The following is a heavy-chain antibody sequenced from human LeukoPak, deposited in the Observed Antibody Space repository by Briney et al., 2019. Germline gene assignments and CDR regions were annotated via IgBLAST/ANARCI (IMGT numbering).Heavy chain of an antibody. CDR3: AKVAGDVVVVAARYLDY. CDR2: INGRDGST. D-gene: IGHD2-15*01. V-gene: IGHV3-23*01. Sequence: GGSLRLSCAASGFTFTSYAMSWVRQAPGKGLEWVSAINGRDGSTYYADSVKGRFTISSDNSKNTLYLQMNSLRAEDTAFYYCAKVAGDVVVVAARYLDYWGQGTLVTVSS. CDR1: GFTFTSYA. J-gene: IGHJ4*02.